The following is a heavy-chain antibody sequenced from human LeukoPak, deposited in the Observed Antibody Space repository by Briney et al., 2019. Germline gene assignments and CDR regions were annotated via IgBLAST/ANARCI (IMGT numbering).Heavy chain of an antibody. CDR1: GGSFSGYY. D-gene: IGHD3-10*01. Sequence: PSETLSLTCAVYGGSFSGYYWSWIRQPPGKGLEWIGEINHSGSTNYNLSLKSRVTISVDTSKNQFSLKLSSVTAADTAVYYCARVSGFYYYGSGTANYYYYGRDVWGQGTTVTVSS. J-gene: IGHJ6*02. CDR2: INHSGST. V-gene: IGHV4-34*01. CDR3: ARVSGFYYYGSGTANYYYYGRDV.